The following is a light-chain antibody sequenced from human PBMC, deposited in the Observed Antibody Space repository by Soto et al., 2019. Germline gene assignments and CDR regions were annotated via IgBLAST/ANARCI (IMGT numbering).Light chain of an antibody. CDR3: QQRSNWPRT. V-gene: IGKV3-11*01. CDR2: DAS. J-gene: IGKJ5*01. CDR1: ERIYSAY. Sequence: EVVLTQSPGTLSLSRGERATLSCRASERIYSAYLGWYQQKPGQAPRLLIYDASNRATGIPARFSGSGSGTDFTLTISSLEPEDFAVYYCQQRSNWPRTFGQGTRLEI.